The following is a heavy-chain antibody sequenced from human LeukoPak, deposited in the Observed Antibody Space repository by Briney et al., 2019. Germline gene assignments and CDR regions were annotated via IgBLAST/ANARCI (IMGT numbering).Heavy chain of an antibody. J-gene: IGHJ3*02. Sequence: GSSVKVSCKASGGTFSSYAISWVRQAPGQGLEWMGGTIPIFGTANYAQKFQGRVTITTDESTSTAYMELSSLRSEDTAVYYCAREPRYCSSTSCYWGAFDIWGQGTMVTVSS. D-gene: IGHD2-2*01. CDR1: GGTFSSYA. CDR2: TIPIFGTA. CDR3: AREPRYCSSTSCYWGAFDI. V-gene: IGHV1-69*05.